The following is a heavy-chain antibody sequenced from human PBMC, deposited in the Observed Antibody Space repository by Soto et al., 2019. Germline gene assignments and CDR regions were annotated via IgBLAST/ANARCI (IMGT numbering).Heavy chain of an antibody. V-gene: IGHV3-30-3*01. D-gene: IGHD6-13*01. CDR3: ARDRRGIAAAAIYYYYGMDV. J-gene: IGHJ6*02. CDR1: GFTFSSYA. Sequence: PGGSLRLSCAASGFTFSSYAMHWVRQAPGKGLEWVAVISYDGSNKYYADSVKGRFTISRDNSKNTLYLQMNSLRAEDTAVYYCARDRRGIAAAAIYYYYGMDVWGQGTTVTVSS. CDR2: ISYDGSNK.